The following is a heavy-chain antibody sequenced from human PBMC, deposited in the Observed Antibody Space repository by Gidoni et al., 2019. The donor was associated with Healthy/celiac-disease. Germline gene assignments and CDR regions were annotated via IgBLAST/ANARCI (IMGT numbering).Heavy chain of an antibody. D-gene: IGHD4-17*01. J-gene: IGHJ5*02. V-gene: IGHV3-9*01. Sequence: EVPLVESGGGLVQPGRSLRLSCAASGFTFDDYAMHWVRHAPGTGLEGVSGSSWNSGSIGYADSVKGRLTISRDNAKNSLYLQMNSLRAEDTALYYCAKDRDGDYVGWFDPWGQGTLVTVSS. CDR1: GFTFDDYA. CDR2: SSWNSGSI. CDR3: AKDRDGDYVGWFDP.